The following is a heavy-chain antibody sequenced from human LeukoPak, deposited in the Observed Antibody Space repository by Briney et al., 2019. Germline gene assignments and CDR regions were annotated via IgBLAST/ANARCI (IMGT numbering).Heavy chain of an antibody. CDR3: ARDREVLRYFDWLLPLDY. CDR1: GYTFTSYG. CDR2: ISAYNGST. D-gene: IGHD3-9*01. Sequence: GASVKVSCKASGYTFTSYGISWVRQVPGQGLEWMGWISAYNGSTNYAQKLQGRVTMTTDTSTSTAYMELRSLRSDDTAVYYCARDREVLRYFDWLLPLDYWGQGTLVTVSS. V-gene: IGHV1-18*01. J-gene: IGHJ4*02.